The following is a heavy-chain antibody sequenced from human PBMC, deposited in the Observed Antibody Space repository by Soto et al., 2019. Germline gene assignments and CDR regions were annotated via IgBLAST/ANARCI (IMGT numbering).Heavy chain of an antibody. CDR1: GGPFGCFY. CDR3: ARGYRISMVILTTNYFDS. J-gene: IGHJ5*01. V-gene: IGHV4-34*01. Sequence: SETLSLTCAVNGGPFGCFYWTLVRQSPRKGLEWIGEIHHGGLTNYNPSLKSRVTMSLDTSKNQFSLRLTSVTAADSGVYYCARGYRISMVILTTNYFDSWGQGIPVTVSS. D-gene: IGHD3-10*01. CDR2: IHHGGLT.